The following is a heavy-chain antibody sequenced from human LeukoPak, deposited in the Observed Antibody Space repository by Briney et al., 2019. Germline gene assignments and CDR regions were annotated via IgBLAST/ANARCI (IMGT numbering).Heavy chain of an antibody. V-gene: IGHV4-59*01. CDR1: GGSSSSYY. J-gene: IGHJ4*02. Sequence: SETLSLTCTGSGGSSSSYYWSWIRQPPGKGLEWIGYIYYSGSTNYNPSLKSRVTISVDTSKNQFSLKLSSVTAADTAVYYCARVATDYYDSSGYYMYYFDYWGQGTLVTVSS. D-gene: IGHD3-22*01. CDR3: ARVATDYYDSSGYYMYYFDY. CDR2: IYYSGST.